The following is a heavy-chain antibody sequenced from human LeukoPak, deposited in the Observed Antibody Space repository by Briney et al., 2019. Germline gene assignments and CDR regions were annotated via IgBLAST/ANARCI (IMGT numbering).Heavy chain of an antibody. V-gene: IGHV3-30*01. CDR3: ARGGGSGAYLIDS. CDR1: GFTFSSYS. D-gene: IGHD3-3*01. Sequence: GGSLRLSCAASGFTFSSYSMHWARQAPGEGLEWVALMSNDGGNIQYAESVKGRFTISRDNSKNTLYLQMNSLGDEDTAVYFCARGGGSGAYLIDSWGQGTLVTVSS. J-gene: IGHJ4*02. CDR2: MSNDGGNI.